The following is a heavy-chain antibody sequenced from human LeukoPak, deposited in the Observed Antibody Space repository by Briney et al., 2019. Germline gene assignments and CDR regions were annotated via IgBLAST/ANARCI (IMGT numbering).Heavy chain of an antibody. CDR1: GDSISSITCY. D-gene: IGHD2-21*01. Sequence: SETLSLTCKVSGDSISSITCYWGWVRQSPGKGLEWIGSFCSSGTTYYNPSLKSRVTISIYTSKNQFSLKMISVTAADTAVYYCARRDIAFNAFDTWSQGTMVTVSS. V-gene: IGHV4-39*01. J-gene: IGHJ3*02. CDR2: FCSSGTT. CDR3: ARRDIAFNAFDT.